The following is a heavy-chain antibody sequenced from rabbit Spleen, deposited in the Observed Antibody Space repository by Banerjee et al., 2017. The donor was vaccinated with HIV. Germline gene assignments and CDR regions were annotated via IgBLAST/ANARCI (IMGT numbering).Heavy chain of an antibody. D-gene: IGHD4-2*01. Sequence: QSLEESGGGLVQPEGSLALTCTASGFTISNGWYMCWVRQAPGKGLEWIACIDGSSSGRTYYASWAKGRFTISKTSATTVTLRRTRLTAADTASYFCSRAGDAGGGEVNGYGLWGPGTLVTVS. J-gene: IGHJ6*01. CDR1: GFTISNGWY. CDR2: IDGSSSGRT. V-gene: IGHV1S40*01. CDR3: SRAGDAGGGEVNGYGL.